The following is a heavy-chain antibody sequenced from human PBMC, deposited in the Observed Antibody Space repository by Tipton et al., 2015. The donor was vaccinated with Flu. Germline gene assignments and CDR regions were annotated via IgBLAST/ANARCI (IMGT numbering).Heavy chain of an antibody. CDR1: GGSFSGYY. CDR2: INQSGST. V-gene: IGHV4-34*01. Sequence: TLSLTCAVYGGSFSGYYWSWIRQPPGKGLEWIGEINQSGSTNYNPSPKSRVTISVDTSKNQFSLKLSPVTAADTAVCYCARRPVVVATSNWFDPWGQRTRGTVSS. D-gene: IGHD2-15*01. CDR3: ARRPVVVATSNWFDP. J-gene: IGHJ5*02.